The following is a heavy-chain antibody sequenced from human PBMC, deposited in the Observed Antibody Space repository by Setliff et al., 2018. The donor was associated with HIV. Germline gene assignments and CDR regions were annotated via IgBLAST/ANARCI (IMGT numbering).Heavy chain of an antibody. Sequence: GESLKISCKAVDYTFTTYWIGWVRQMPGEGLEWMGIIYPEDSNIKYNPSFQNQVTISADKSISTAYLQVHNLKASDTTTYYCARRDGRSMNAFEIWGPGTMVTVSS. CDR3: ARRDGRSMNAFEI. D-gene: IGHD6-13*01. CDR1: DYTFTTYW. J-gene: IGHJ3*02. CDR2: IYPEDSNI. V-gene: IGHV5-51*01.